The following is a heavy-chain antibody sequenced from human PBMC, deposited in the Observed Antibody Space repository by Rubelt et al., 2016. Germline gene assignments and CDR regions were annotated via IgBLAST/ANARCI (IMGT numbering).Heavy chain of an antibody. CDR1: GFTLRNFA. J-gene: IGHJ4*02. Sequence: EVQLLESGGGWVQPGGSLRLSCEASGFTLRNFAMTWVRQAPGKGLQWVSGISGSGESIIYVDSVKGRFTVSRENAKNMGFLQMNSLGVEDTAVYYCWKYLAYGDFVDNWGQGALVTVSS. CDR2: ISGSGESI. V-gene: IGHV3-23*01. CDR3: WKYLAYGDFVDN. D-gene: IGHD4-17*01.